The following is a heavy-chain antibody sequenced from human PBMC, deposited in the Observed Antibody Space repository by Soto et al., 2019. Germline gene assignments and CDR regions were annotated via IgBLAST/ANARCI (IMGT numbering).Heavy chain of an antibody. CDR2: ISAYNGNT. D-gene: IGHD3-22*01. J-gene: IGHJ6*02. Sequence: ASVKVSCKSSGYPFTSYGISWVRQAPGQGLEWMGWISAYNGNTNYAQKLQGRVTMTTDTSTSTAYMELRSLRSDDTAVYYCARLYYYDSSGYLSYGMDVWGQGTTVTVSS. CDR3: ARLYYYDSSGYLSYGMDV. V-gene: IGHV1-18*01. CDR1: GYPFTSYG.